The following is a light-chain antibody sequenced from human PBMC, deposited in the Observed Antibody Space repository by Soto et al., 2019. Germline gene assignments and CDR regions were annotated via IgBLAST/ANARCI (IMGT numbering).Light chain of an antibody. CDR3: NSYTTLSIRV. V-gene: IGLV2-14*01. Sequence: QSALTQPASVSGSPGQSITISCTGTSSDIGAYNYVSWYQQHPGKAPKLLIYEVTNRPSGVSDRFSGSKSGNTASLTISGLQAEDEANYYCNSYTTLSIRVFGTGTKVTVL. CDR1: SSDIGAYNY. CDR2: EVT. J-gene: IGLJ1*01.